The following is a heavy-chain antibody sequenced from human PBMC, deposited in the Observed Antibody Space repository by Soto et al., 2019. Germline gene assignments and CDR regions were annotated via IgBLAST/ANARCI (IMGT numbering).Heavy chain of an antibody. CDR1: GGSISSGCYY. D-gene: IGHD1-26*01. Sequence: PSETLSLTCTVSGGSISSGCYYWSWIRQHPGKGLEWIGYIYYSGSTNYNPSLKSRVTISVDTSKNQFSLKLSSVTAADTAVYYCARGDWGEIVGAIRLGASRMAWFDPWGQGTLVTVSS. J-gene: IGHJ5*02. V-gene: IGHV4-61*01. CDR2: IYYSGST. CDR3: ARGDWGEIVGAIRLGASRMAWFDP.